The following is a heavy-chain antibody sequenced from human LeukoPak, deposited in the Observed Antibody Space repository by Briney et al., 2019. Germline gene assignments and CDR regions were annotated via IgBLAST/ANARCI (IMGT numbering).Heavy chain of an antibody. CDR1: GYTFSTYW. V-gene: IGHV3-74*03. Sequence: PGGSLRLSCAASGYTFSTYWMHWVRQAPGKGLVWVSRINSDGRSITYADYVKGRFTVSRDNAKNTLYLQMNGLRAEDTAVYYCATPRGPDYYDNLTDWGQGTLVTVSS. J-gene: IGHJ4*02. CDR2: INSDGRSI. D-gene: IGHD3-9*01. CDR3: ATPRGPDYYDNLTD.